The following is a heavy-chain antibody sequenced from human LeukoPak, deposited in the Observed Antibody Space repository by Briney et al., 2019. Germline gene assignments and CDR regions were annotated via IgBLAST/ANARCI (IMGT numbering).Heavy chain of an antibody. CDR3: ARDRYFDWPHAADY. D-gene: IGHD3-9*01. CDR1: GFTFSSYS. Sequence: GGSLRLSCAASGFTFSSYSMNWVRQAPGKGLKWVSSISSSSSYIYYADSVKGRFTISRDNAKNSLYLQMNSLRAEDTAVYYCARDRYFDWPHAADYWGQGTLVTVSS. CDR2: ISSSSSYI. V-gene: IGHV3-21*01. J-gene: IGHJ4*02.